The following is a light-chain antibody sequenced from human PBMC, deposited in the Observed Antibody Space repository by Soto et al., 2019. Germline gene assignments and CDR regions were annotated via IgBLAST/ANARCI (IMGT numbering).Light chain of an antibody. CDR1: SSNVGSYKL. Sequence: QYTLTQPACVSVSPGQSITISCTGTSSNVGSYKLVSWYQQHPGKAPKLMIFEVNKRPSGVSNRFSGSKSGNTASLTISGLKVEDEADYYCCSSGGSPTYVFGTGANVTVL. CDR3: CSSGGSPTYV. V-gene: IGLV2-23*02. CDR2: EVN. J-gene: IGLJ1*01.